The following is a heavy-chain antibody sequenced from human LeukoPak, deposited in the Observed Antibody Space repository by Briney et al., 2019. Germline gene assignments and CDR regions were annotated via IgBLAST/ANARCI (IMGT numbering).Heavy chain of an antibody. D-gene: IGHD4-11*01. CDR3: ASHSNGNFDY. CDR1: GGSISSYY. J-gene: IGHJ4*02. Sequence: SETLSLTCTVSGGSISSYYWSWIRQPPGKGLEWIGYIYYSGSTNYNPSLKSRVTISVDTSKNQFSLKLSSVTAADTAVYYCASHSNGNFDYWGQGTLVTVSS. CDR2: IYYSGST. V-gene: IGHV4-59*01.